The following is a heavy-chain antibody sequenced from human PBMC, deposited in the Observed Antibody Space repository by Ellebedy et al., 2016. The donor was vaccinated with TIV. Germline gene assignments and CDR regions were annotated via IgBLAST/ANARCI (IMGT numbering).Heavy chain of an antibody. CDR2: ISSSSSYI. J-gene: IGHJ4*02. D-gene: IGHD6-19*01. CDR1: GFTFSSYS. CDR3: ARSIEYSSGWSVFDY. Sequence: GESLKISXAASGFTFSSYSMNWVRQAPGTGLEWVSSISSSSSYIYYADSVKGRFTISRDNAKNSLYLQMNSLRAEDTAVYYCARSIEYSSGWSVFDYWGQGTLVTVSS. V-gene: IGHV3-21*01.